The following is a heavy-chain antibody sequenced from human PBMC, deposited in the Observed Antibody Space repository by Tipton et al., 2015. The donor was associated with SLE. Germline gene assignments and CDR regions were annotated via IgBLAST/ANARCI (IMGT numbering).Heavy chain of an antibody. CDR3: AVASGYQYHDAFDI. CDR2: ISAYNGNT. V-gene: IGHV1-18*01. Sequence: QLVQSGPEVKKPGASVKVSCKASGYTFTSYGISWVRQAPGQGLEWMGWISAYNGNTNYAQKLQGRVTMTTDTSTSTAYTELRSLRSDDTAVYYCAVASGYQYHDAFDIWGQGTMVTVSS. J-gene: IGHJ3*02. CDR1: GYTFTSYG. D-gene: IGHD3-3*01.